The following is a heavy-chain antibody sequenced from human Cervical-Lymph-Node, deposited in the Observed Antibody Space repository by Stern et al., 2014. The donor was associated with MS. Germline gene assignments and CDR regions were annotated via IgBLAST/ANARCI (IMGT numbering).Heavy chain of an antibody. CDR1: GDTFSSPG. CDR3: ARECIDVYNFDY. J-gene: IGHJ4*02. CDR2: IIPVMSKT. Sequence: QVQLVESGAEVKNPGCSVKVSCKVSGDTFSSPGISWVRQAPGQGLEWMGGIIPVMSKTKYAEKFEGRVTIIADEFSRTVYMELNSLKSNDSAVYFCARECIDVYNFDYWGQGTLVSVSP. D-gene: IGHD5-24*01. V-gene: IGHV1-69*01.